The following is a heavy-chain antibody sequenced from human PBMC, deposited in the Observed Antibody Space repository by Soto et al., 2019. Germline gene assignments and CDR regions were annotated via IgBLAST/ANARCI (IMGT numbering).Heavy chain of an antibody. J-gene: IGHJ4*02. V-gene: IGHV3-66*01. CDR2: IDSGGST. CDR1: GFTVSSNY. Sequence: EVQLVESGGGLVQPGGSLRLSCAASGFTVSSNYMSWVRQAPGKGLEWVSVIDSGGSTYYADSVKGRFTISRDNSKNRLYLQKDRLRAEDRAVYYGARELRWLQLGIHYWGQGTLVTVSS. CDR3: ARELRWLQLGIHY. D-gene: IGHD1-1*01.